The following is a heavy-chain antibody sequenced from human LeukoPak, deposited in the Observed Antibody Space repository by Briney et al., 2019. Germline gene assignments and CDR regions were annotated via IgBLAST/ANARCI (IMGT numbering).Heavy chain of an antibody. J-gene: IGHJ3*02. Sequence: PGRSLRLSCAASGFTFSSYAMSWVRQAPGKGLEWVSAISGSGGSTYYADSVKGRFTISRDDSKNTLYLQMNSLRAEDTAVYYCAEDLTLLYDASDIWGQGTMVTVSS. CDR2: ISGSGGST. CDR1: GFTFSSYA. CDR3: AEDLTLLYDASDI. D-gene: IGHD3-10*01. V-gene: IGHV3-23*01.